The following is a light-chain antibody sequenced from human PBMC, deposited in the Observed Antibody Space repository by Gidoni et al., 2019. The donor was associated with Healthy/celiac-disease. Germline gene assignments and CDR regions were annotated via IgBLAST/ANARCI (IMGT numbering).Light chain of an antibody. CDR2: AAS. CDR3: KQAKRIPHT. V-gene: IGKV1-12*01. Sequence: PSSVAASARDRVTSTCRASKDSSSWLDWYQQKPGKAPKLLIYAASSLQSGVPERFSGSGSGTDFTLTISSLQPEDVATYYCKQAKRIPHTFGGXTKVEIK. CDR1: KDSSSW. J-gene: IGKJ4*01.